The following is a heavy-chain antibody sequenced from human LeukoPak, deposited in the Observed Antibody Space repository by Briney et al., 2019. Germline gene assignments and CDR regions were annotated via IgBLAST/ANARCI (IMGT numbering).Heavy chain of an antibody. CDR2: INHSGST. CDR1: GGSFSGYY. J-gene: IGHJ4*02. Sequence: SETLSLTCAVYGGSFSGYYWSWIRQPPGRGLERIGEINHSGSTNYNPSLKSRVTISVDTSKNQFSLKLSSVTAADTAVYYCARVRMYYYDSSGYFDYWGQGTLVTVSS. V-gene: IGHV4-34*01. CDR3: ARVRMYYYDSSGYFDY. D-gene: IGHD3-22*01.